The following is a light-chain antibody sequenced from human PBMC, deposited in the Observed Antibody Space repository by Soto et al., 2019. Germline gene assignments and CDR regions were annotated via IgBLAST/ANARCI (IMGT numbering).Light chain of an antibody. CDR3: QQYAYLPYT. J-gene: IGKJ2*01. CDR1: QDISKY. CDR2: DAS. V-gene: IGKV1-33*01. Sequence: DIQMTQSPSSLSASVGDTVTITCQPSQDISKYLNWFQQKPGKAPKLLIYDASNLETGGPSRFSGSGSGTDFTFSISSLQPEYIATYYCQQYAYLPYTFAQATKLVIK.